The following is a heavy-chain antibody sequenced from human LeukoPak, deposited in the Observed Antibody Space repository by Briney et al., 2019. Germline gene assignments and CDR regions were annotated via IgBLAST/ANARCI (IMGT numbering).Heavy chain of an antibody. CDR3: GRDWKLDY. D-gene: IGHD1-1*01. Sequence: GGSLRLSCAASGFTFSSYAMSWVRQAPGKGLEWVSAISGSGGSTYYAVSVKGRFTISRDNSRSALYLQMNTLRVEDTAIYYCGRDWKLDYWGQGTLVTVSS. CDR1: GFTFSSYA. J-gene: IGHJ4*02. V-gene: IGHV3-23*01. CDR2: ISGSGGST.